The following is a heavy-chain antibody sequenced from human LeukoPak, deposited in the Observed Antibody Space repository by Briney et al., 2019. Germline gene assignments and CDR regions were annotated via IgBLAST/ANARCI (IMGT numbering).Heavy chain of an antibody. CDR1: GFRFSNYA. CDR3: AKLWFGELGAVYFDY. J-gene: IGHJ4*02. Sequence: GGSLRLSCAASGFRFSNYAMSWVRQAPGKGLEWVSGVGGSGSSTYYADSVKGRFTISRDNSKNTLYLQMNSLRAEDTAVYYCAKLWFGELGAVYFDYWGQGTLVTVSS. CDR2: VGGSGSST. D-gene: IGHD3-10*01. V-gene: IGHV3-23*01.